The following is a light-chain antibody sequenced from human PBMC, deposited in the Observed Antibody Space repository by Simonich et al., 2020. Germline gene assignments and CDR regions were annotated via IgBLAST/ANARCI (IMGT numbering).Light chain of an antibody. Sequence: DIQMTQSPSTLSACVGDRVTITCRASPSISSWLAWYQQKPGKAPKQLIYKASSLERRVPSRFSGSGSGTEFTLTISSLQPDDFATYYCQQYNSYSRTFGQGTKVEIK. V-gene: IGKV1-5*03. J-gene: IGKJ1*01. CDR2: KAS. CDR3: QQYNSYSRT. CDR1: PSISSW.